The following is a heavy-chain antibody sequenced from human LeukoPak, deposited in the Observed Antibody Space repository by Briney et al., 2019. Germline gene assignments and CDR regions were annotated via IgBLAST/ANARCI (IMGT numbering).Heavy chain of an antibody. D-gene: IGHD6-13*01. CDR3: ARSLSSSWYVTTFDY. Sequence: ASVKVSCKASGYTFTSYGISWVRQAPGQGLEWMGWISAYNGNTNYAQKLQGRVTMTTDTSTSTAYMELRSLRSDDTAVYYCARSLSSSWYVTTFDYWGQGTLVTVSS. CDR1: GYTFTSYG. CDR2: ISAYNGNT. J-gene: IGHJ4*02. V-gene: IGHV1-18*01.